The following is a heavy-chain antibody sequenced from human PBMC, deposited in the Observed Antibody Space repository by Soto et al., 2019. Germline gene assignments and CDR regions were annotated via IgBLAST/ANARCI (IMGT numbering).Heavy chain of an antibody. CDR3: ASHLGATRGPFDF. Sequence: SETLSLTCAVSGTSISSTHCWNLVRQPPGKGLEWIGEIYHSGSTNYNPSLQSRVTVSIDKSKNQFSLSLSSVTAADTAIYYCASHLGATRGPFDFWGQGILVTVSS. CDR1: GTSISSTHC. J-gene: IGHJ4*02. D-gene: IGHD1-26*01. V-gene: IGHV4-4*02. CDR2: IYHSGST.